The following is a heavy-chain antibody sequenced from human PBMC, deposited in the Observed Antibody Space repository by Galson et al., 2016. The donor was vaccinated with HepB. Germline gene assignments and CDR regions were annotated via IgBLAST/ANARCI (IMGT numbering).Heavy chain of an antibody. D-gene: IGHD3-3*01. CDR1: GFSIRKYW. CDR2: ISDDGGKT. Sequence: SLRLSCAASGFSIRKYWMQWVRLVPGKGLEWVASISDDGGKTYHVDSVKGRFTISRDTAKNSLYLQMNSLRAEDTAVYFCARVITFYDLMDCWGQGAVVTGSS. CDR3: ARVITFYDLMDC. J-gene: IGHJ4*02. V-gene: IGHV3-7*03.